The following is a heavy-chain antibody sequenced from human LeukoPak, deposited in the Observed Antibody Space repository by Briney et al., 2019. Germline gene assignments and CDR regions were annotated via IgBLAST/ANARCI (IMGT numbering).Heavy chain of an antibody. CDR3: AREISGANNCGGDCYALVY. D-gene: IGHD2-21*01. CDR1: GYTFTCYY. V-gene: IGHV1-2*02. Sequence: ASVKVSCKASGYTFTCYYMHWVRQAPGQGLEWMGCINPNSGGTNYAQKFQGRVTMTRDTSISTAYMEPSRLRSDDTAVYYCAREISGANNCGGDCYALVYWGQGTLVTVSS. CDR2: INPNSGGT. J-gene: IGHJ4*02.